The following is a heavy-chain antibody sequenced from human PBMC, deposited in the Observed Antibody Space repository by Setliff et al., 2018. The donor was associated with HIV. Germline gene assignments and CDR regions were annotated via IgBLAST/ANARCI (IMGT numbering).Heavy chain of an antibody. CDR1: GGTFRGFG. CDR3: ATNPEMATINYYYYYMDV. J-gene: IGHJ6*03. Sequence: SVKVSCKASGGTFRGFGISWVVQAPGQGLEWMGQIIPIFGTPRYAQKFQGRVTITADESTSTVYMELISLRSEDTAVYYCATNPEMATINYYYYYMDVWGKGTTVTVSS. D-gene: IGHD5-12*01. CDR2: IIPIFGTP. V-gene: IGHV1-69*13.